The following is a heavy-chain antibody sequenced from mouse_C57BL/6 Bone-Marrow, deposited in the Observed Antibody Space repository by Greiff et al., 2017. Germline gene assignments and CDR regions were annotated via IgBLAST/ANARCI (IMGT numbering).Heavy chain of an antibody. D-gene: IGHD1-1*01. CDR3: ARPAFYYYGSSYGYFDV. J-gene: IGHJ1*03. V-gene: IGHV1-55*01. CDR1: GYTFTSYW. CDR2: IYPGSGST. Sequence: QVQLQQPGAELVKPGASVKMSCKASGYTFTSYWITWVKQRPGQGLEWIGDIYPGSGSTNYTEKFKSKATLTVDTSSSTAYMQLSSLTSEDSAVYYCARPAFYYYGSSYGYFDVWGTGTTVTVSS.